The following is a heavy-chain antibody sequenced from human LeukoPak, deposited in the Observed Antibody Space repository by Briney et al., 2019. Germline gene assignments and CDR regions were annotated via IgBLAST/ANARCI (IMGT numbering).Heavy chain of an antibody. V-gene: IGHV3-33*01. CDR2: IWYDGSNK. J-gene: IGHJ3*02. CDR3: ARDQATPNTGGALDI. CDR1: GFTFSSYG. Sequence: GGSLRLSCAASGFTFSSYGMHWVRQAPGKGLEWVAVIWYDGSNKYYADSVKGRFTISRDNSKNTLYLQMNSLRAEDTAVYYCARDQATPNTGGALDIRGQGTMVTVSS. D-gene: IGHD4-23*01.